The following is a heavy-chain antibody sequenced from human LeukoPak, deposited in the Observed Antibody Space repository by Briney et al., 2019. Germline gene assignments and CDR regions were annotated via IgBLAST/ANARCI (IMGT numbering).Heavy chain of an antibody. CDR2: INSDGSSR. CDR1: EFTFSSYW. V-gene: IGHV3-74*01. D-gene: IGHD3-3*01. CDR3: AREEGLGDFWSGHYNGMDV. J-gene: IGHJ6*02. Sequence: GGSLRLSCAASEFTFSSYWMHWVRQVPGKGLVWVSRINSDGSSRSYADSVKGRFTISRDNAKNTLYLQMNSLRAGDTAVYYCAREEGLGDFWSGHYNGMDVWGQGTTVTVSS.